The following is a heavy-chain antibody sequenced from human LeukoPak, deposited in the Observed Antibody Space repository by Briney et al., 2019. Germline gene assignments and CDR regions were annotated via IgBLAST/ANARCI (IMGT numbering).Heavy chain of an antibody. CDR3: SRLFFVIDT. Sequence: SDTLSLICTLSGPSIRNSPYYWPWVRRPPGEGLVCFATVNYSGSTFYNPSLQSQDNISVDPSKNQFSLQLSSVTAADTAVYYCSRLFFVIDTCGQGALVTVSS. CDR2: VNYSGST. J-gene: IGHJ5*02. CDR1: GPSIRNSPYY. D-gene: IGHD3-3*01. V-gene: IGHV4-39*01.